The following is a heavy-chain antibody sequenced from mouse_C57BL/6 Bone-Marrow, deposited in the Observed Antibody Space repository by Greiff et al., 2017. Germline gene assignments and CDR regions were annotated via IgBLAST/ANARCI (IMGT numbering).Heavy chain of an antibody. V-gene: IGHV10-3*01. D-gene: IGHD1-1*01. CDR3: VGEDNGSSYVAWFAY. CDR2: IRSKSSNYAT. Sequence: EVQLVESGGGLVQPKGSLKLSCAASGFTFNTYAMHWVRQAPGKGLEWVARIRSKSSNYATYYADSVKDRFTISRDDSQSMLYLQMNNLKTEDTAMYYCVGEDNGSSYVAWFAYWGPGTLVTVSA. CDR1: GFTFNTYA. J-gene: IGHJ3*01.